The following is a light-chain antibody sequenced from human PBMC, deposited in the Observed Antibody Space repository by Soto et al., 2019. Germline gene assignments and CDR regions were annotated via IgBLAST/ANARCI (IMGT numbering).Light chain of an antibody. CDR2: DAS. J-gene: IGKJ5*01. V-gene: IGKV3-11*01. Sequence: EVVIVQSPHSLGLSPGGRTTLSCISVQSDNSYLAWYQQKPGQPPRLLIYDASNRDTGIPARFSGGGSGTDFTLTISSLEPEDFAVYYCQQRSNCPITFGQGTRLEIK. CDR1: QSDNSY. CDR3: QQRSNCPIT.